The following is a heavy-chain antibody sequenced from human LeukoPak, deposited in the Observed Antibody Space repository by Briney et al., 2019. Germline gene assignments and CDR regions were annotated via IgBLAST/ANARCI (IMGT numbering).Heavy chain of an antibody. CDR3: AREIVSSNSFDN. D-gene: IGHD2-2*01. CDR1: GFTFSDAW. J-gene: IGHJ4*02. Sequence: GESLRLSCEGSGFTFSDAWMNWVRQAPGKGLEWVSSISSAGGYIYYADSVKGRFTISRDNAKNSLYLQMNSLRAVDTAVYYCAREIVSSNSFDNWGQGTLVTVSS. CDR2: ISSAGGYI. V-gene: IGHV3-21*01.